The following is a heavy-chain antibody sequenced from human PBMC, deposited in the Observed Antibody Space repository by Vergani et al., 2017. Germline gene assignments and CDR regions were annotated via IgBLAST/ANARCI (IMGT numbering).Heavy chain of an antibody. V-gene: IGHV1-3*01. Sequence: QVQLVQSGAEVKKPGASVKVSCKASGYTFTSYAMHWVRQAPGQRLEWMGWINAGNGNTKHSQKFQGRVTITRDPSASTAYMELSSLRSEDTAVYYYARSDAVADPFDDWGQGTLVTVSS. CDR2: INAGNGNT. D-gene: IGHD6-19*01. CDR1: GYTFTSYA. CDR3: ARSDAVADPFDD. J-gene: IGHJ4*02.